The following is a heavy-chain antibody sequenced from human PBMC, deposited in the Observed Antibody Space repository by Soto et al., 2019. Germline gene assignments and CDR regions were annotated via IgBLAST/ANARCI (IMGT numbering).Heavy chain of an antibody. CDR1: GDSISSRTYY. V-gene: IGHV4-39*01. J-gene: IGHJ4*02. CDR2: IYYSGST. CDR3: ARHTCSGGSCYGDFDY. Sequence: PSETLSLTCTVSGDSISSRTYYWGWIRQPPGKGLEWTGSIYYSGSTYYNPSLKSRVTISVDTSKNQFSLKLSSVTAADTAVYYCARHTCSGGSCYGDFDYWGQGTLVTVSS. D-gene: IGHD2-15*01.